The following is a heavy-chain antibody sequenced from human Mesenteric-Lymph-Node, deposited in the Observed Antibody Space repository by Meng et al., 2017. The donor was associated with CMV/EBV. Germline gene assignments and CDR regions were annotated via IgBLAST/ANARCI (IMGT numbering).Heavy chain of an antibody. CDR2: IYYSGGT. CDR3: AIYGSGTSYYFDY. J-gene: IGHJ4*02. Sequence: VYGGSINSGGYFWTWLRQHPGKGLEWIGYIYYSGGTHYNPSLKSRVTISADTSKNQFSLNLNSVTAADTAVYYCAIYGSGTSYYFDYWGQGTLVTVSS. V-gene: IGHV4-31*02. D-gene: IGHD3-10*01. CDR1: GGSINSGGYF.